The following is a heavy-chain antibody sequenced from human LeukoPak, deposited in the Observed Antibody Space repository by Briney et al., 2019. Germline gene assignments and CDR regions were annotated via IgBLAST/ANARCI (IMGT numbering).Heavy chain of an antibody. D-gene: IGHD6-6*01. Sequence: GSSVTVSCKASGGTFSSYAISWVRQAPGQGLEWMGRIIPIFGIANYAQKFQGRVTITADKSASTAYMELSSLRSEDTAVYYCARDTDSSSSRVYYFDYWGQGTLVTVSS. J-gene: IGHJ4*02. CDR1: GGTFSSYA. V-gene: IGHV1-69*04. CDR3: ARDTDSSSSRVYYFDY. CDR2: IIPIFGIA.